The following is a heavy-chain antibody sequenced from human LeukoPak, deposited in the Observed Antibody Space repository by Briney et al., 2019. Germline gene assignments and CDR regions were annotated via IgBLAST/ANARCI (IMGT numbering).Heavy chain of an antibody. CDR2: IRKKAYGETT. Sequence: GGSLRLPCTASGFIFGDAGRSWFRLAPGKGLEWICLIRKKAYGETTEYAASVRGRFTISRDDAKSIAYLQMNSLKTEDTALYYCVRGLHDYGDSNYYFDQWGQGTLVTVSS. J-gene: IGHJ4*02. CDR3: VRGLHDYGDSNYYFDQ. V-gene: IGHV3-49*03. CDR1: GFIFGDAG. D-gene: IGHD4-17*01.